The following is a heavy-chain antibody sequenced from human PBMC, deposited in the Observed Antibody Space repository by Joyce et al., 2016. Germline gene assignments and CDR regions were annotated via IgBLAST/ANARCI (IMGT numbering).Heavy chain of an antibody. CDR3: ARDVLTTVTKAYGY. Sequence: EVQLVESGGGLVKPGESLRLSCTASGFIFSSYSMTWVRQAPGKGLEWVSSISRDNTYIFHADSVKGRFTISRDNARNSLYLQMNSLRAKDTAVYYCARDVLTTVTKAYGYWGQGTLVAVSS. D-gene: IGHD4-11*01. CDR2: ISRDNTYI. CDR1: GFIFSSYS. V-gene: IGHV3-21*01. J-gene: IGHJ4*02.